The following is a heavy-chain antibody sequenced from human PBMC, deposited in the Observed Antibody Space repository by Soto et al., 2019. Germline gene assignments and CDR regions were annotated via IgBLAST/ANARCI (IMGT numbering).Heavy chain of an antibody. D-gene: IGHD1-26*01. J-gene: IGHJ3*02. CDR1: GGSISNYY. CDR2: IYNSGST. V-gene: IGHV4-59*01. CDR3: ARGGGSYSPAGFDI. Sequence: QVQLQESGPGLVKPSETLSLTCTVSGGSISNYYWSWIRQSPGKGLEWIGYIYNSGSTNYNPSLKCRVTQSVDTSKNQFSLKLSSVTAADTAVYYCARGGGSYSPAGFDIWGQGTMVTVSS.